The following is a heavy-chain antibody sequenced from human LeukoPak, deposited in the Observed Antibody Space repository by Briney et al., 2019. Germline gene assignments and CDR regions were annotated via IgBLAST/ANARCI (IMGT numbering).Heavy chain of an antibody. CDR3: AKTSIAARQDSNYYFDY. J-gene: IGHJ4*02. CDR2: ISSSSSYI. Sequence: GGSLRLSCAASGFTFDDYGMSWVRQAPGKGLEWVSSISSSSSYIYYADSVKGRFTISRDNSKNTLYLQMNSLRAEDTAVYYCAKTSIAARQDSNYYFDYWGQGTLVTVSS. D-gene: IGHD6-6*01. V-gene: IGHV3-21*01. CDR1: GFTFDDYG.